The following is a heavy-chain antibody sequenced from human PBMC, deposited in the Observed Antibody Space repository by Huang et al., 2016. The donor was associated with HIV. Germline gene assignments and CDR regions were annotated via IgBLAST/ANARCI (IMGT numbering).Heavy chain of an antibody. CDR1: GFGFRVYW. D-gene: IGHD6-19*01. CDR2: INQDGAEK. Sequence: EAQLVESGGGLVRPGGSLRLSCAASGFGFRVYWMSWVRQIPGKGLEGVANINQDGAEKYYVDSVKGRFTISRDNAQDSLALQMNSLRAEDTAVYYCARGHSSGWCFDYWGQGTLVTVSS. CDR3: ARGHSSGWCFDY. V-gene: IGHV3-7*01. J-gene: IGHJ4*02.